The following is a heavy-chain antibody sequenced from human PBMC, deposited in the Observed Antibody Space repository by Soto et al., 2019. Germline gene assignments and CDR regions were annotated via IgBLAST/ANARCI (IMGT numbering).Heavy chain of an antibody. CDR3: ARERTGTTSMDV. CDR1: GYTFTSYD. D-gene: IGHD1-1*01. CDR2: MNPNSGNT. J-gene: IGHJ6*02. Sequence: QVQLVQSGAEVKKPGASVKVSCKASGYTFTSYDINWVRQATGQGLEWMGWMNPNSGNTGYAQKFQGRVTMTRNTSTSTAYMALSSLRSEDTAVYYCARERTGTTSMDVWGQGTTVTVSS. V-gene: IGHV1-8*01.